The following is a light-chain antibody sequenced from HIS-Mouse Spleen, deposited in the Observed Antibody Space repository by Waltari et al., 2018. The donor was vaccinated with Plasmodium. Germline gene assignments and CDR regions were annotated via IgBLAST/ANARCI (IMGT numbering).Light chain of an antibody. V-gene: IGLV5-37*01. Sequence: QPVLTQPPSSSASPAESARLTSTLPSDITVGSYNIYGYQQKPRSPPRYLLYYYSDPDKGQVSGVPSRFAGSKDASANTGILLISGLQSEDEADYYCMIWPSNASGVFGGGTKLTVL. CDR2: YYSDPDK. CDR3: MIWPSNASGV. CDR1: SDITVGSYN. J-gene: IGLJ3*02.